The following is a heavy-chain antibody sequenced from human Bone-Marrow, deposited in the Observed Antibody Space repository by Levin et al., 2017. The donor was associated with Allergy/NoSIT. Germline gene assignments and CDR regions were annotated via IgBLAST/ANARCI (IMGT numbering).Heavy chain of an antibody. CDR2: INPNSGGA. D-gene: IGHD3-22*01. J-gene: IGHJ6*02. V-gene: IGHV1-2*02. CDR3: VKGYLIVEVDIYGLDV. CDR1: GYTFTDYY. Sequence: ASVKVSCKASGYTFTDYYVHWVRQAPGQGLQWMGWINPNSGGANFAPMFQGRVTMTRDTSIPTTYMELSRLRSDDTAVYYGVKGYLIVEVDIYGLDVWGQGTAVTVSS.